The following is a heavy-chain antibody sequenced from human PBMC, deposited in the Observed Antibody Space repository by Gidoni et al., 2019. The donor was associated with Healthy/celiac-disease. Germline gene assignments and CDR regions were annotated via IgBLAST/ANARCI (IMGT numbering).Heavy chain of an antibody. J-gene: IGHJ3*02. CDR2: ISYDGSNK. CDR1: GFTFSSYG. D-gene: IGHD2-15*01. V-gene: IGHV3-30*18. Sequence: QVQLVESGGGVVQPGRSLRLSCAASGFTFSSYGMHWVRQAPGKGLEWVAVISYDGSNKYYADSVKGRFTISRDNSKNTLYLQMNSLRAEDTAVYYCAKEDRFVATHDAFDIWGQGTMVTVSS. CDR3: AKEDRFVATHDAFDI.